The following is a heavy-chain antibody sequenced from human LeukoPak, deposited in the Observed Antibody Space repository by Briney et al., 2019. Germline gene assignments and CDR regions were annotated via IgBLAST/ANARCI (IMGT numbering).Heavy chain of an antibody. Sequence: ASVKVSCKASGYTFTSYYMHWVRQAPGQGLEWMGWINPNSGGTNYAQKFQGRVTMTRDTSISTAYMELSRLRSDDTAVYYCARAVPAAIHYYYYYMDVWGKGTTVTVSS. D-gene: IGHD2-2*02. CDR2: INPNSGGT. J-gene: IGHJ6*03. CDR1: GYTFTSYY. CDR3: ARAVPAAIHYYYYYMDV. V-gene: IGHV1-2*02.